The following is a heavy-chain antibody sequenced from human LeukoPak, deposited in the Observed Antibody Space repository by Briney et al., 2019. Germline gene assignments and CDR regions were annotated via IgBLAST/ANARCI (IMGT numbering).Heavy chain of an antibody. Sequence: ASVKVSCKASGGTFSSYAISWVRQAPGQGLEWMGGIIPIFGTANYAQKFQGRVTITTDKSTSTAYMELSSLRSEDTAVYYCARGGIVGATSAFDIWGQGTMVTVSS. CDR1: GGTFSSYA. CDR3: ARGGIVGATSAFDI. V-gene: IGHV1-69*05. CDR2: IIPIFGTA. J-gene: IGHJ3*02. D-gene: IGHD1-26*01.